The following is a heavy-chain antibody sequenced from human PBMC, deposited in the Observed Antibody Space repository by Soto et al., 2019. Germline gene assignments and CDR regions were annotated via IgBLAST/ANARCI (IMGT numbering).Heavy chain of an antibody. Sequence: XESLKVYWQCSGITFTSYWSALVRQMPGKGLEWMGIIYPGDSDSSYSPSFQGQVTISADKSINTAYLHWSSLKASDTAIYYCAKHEGYCSTTTCSNFDYWGQGTLVTVSS. CDR1: GITFTSYW. D-gene: IGHD2-2*01. J-gene: IGHJ4*02. CDR3: AKHEGYCSTTTCSNFDY. V-gene: IGHV5-51*01. CDR2: IYPGDSDS.